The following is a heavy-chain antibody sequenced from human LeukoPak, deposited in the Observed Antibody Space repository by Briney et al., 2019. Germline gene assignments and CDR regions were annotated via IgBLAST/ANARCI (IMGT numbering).Heavy chain of an antibody. CDR1: GFTFDDCA. D-gene: IGHD2-15*01. CDR3: AKGQYCSGGSCCGHIDS. Sequence: GGSLRLSCAASGFTFDDCAMHWVRQAPGKGLEWVSLISGDGGSTYYADSVKGRFTISRDNSKNSLFLQMNSLRTEDTALYYCAKGQYCSGGSCCGHIDSWGQGTLVTVSS. CDR2: ISGDGGST. J-gene: IGHJ4*02. V-gene: IGHV3-43*02.